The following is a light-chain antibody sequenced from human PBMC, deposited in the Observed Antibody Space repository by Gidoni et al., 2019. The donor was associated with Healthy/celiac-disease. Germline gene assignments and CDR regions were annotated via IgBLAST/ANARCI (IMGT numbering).Light chain of an antibody. CDR2: GAS. Sequence: EIVMTQSPATLSVSPGERATLSCSSSQIVSSNLAWDQQKPGQAPRLLIYGASTRATGIPARFSGSGSGTEFTLTISSLQSEDFAVYYCQQYNNWPLTFGGGTKVEIK. V-gene: IGKV3-15*01. CDR1: QIVSSN. J-gene: IGKJ4*01. CDR3: QQYNNWPLT.